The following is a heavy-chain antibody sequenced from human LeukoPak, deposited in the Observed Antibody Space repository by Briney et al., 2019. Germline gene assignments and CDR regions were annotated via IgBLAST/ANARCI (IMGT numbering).Heavy chain of an antibody. J-gene: IGHJ6*03. CDR1: GYSFTNYW. V-gene: IGHV5-51*01. D-gene: IGHD6-6*01. Sequence: GESLKISCKGSGYSFTNYWIGWVRQMPGKGLEWMGIIYPGDSDTRYSPSFQGQVTISADKSISTAYLQWSSLKASDTAMYYCAKAARPNSAYMDVWGKGTTVTVSS. CDR2: IYPGDSDT. CDR3: AKAARPNSAYMDV.